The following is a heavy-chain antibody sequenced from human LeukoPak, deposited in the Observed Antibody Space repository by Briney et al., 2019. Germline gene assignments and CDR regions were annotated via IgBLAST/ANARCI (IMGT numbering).Heavy chain of an antibody. CDR3: AREAYDVLTAWXPKTFDY. Sequence: GGSLRLSCAASGFTFSSYAMSWVRQAPGKGLEWVAVISYEGSNKYYADSVKGRFTISRDNPKHTLYLQMNSLRPEDTAVYYCAREAYDVLTAWXPKTFDYWGQGALVTVSS. V-gene: IGHV3-30*03. J-gene: IGHJ4*02. CDR1: GFTFSSYA. D-gene: IGHD3-9*01. CDR2: ISYEGSNK.